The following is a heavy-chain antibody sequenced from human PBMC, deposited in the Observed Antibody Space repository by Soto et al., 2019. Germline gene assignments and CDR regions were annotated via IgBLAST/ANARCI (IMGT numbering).Heavy chain of an antibody. CDR3: ARETPLRAAAGAVDY. D-gene: IGHD6-13*01. J-gene: IGHJ4*02. CDR2: IYYSGST. Sequence: QVQLQESGPGLVKPSETLSLTCTVSGGSISSYYWSWIRQPPGKGLEWIGYIYYSGSTNYNPSLKSRVTISVDPSQNHFSLQLGPVTAADTAVYYCARETPLRAAAGAVDYWGPGTLVPVSS. CDR1: GGSISSYY. V-gene: IGHV4-59*01.